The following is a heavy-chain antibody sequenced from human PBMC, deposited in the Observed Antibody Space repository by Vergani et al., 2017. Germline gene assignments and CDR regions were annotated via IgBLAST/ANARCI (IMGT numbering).Heavy chain of an antibody. CDR2: TWYEGNNN. Sequence: QVQLVESGGGVVQPGRSLRLSCTPSSFKLGDYGMHWVRQAPGRGLEWVSMTWYEGNNNYYADSVKGRFTISKDISKNTLYLQMNSLRGDDTAVYYCARETRDNPSSLDYWGQGTLVIVSS. CDR1: SFKLGDYG. D-gene: IGHD5-24*01. J-gene: IGHJ4*02. CDR3: ARETRDNPSSLDY. V-gene: IGHV3-33*01.